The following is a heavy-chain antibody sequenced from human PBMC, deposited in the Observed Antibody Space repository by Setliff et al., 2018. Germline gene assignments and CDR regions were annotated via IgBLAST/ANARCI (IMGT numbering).Heavy chain of an antibody. Sequence: ETLSLTCTVSGGSISSYYWSWIRQPAGKGLEWIAYIYHSGSAYYNPSLKSRVTMSVDTSKNQFSLHLTSVTAADTAVYYCAREVGTSTSSDAFDVWGQGMMVTVSS. D-gene: IGHD1-26*01. CDR2: IYHSGSA. CDR1: GGSISSYY. CDR3: AREVGTSTSSDAFDV. J-gene: IGHJ3*01. V-gene: IGHV4-4*07.